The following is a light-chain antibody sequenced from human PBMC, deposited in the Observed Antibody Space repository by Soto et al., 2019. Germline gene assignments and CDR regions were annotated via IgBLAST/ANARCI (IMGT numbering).Light chain of an antibody. CDR3: QQYGGSPGYT. CDR1: QSVSSNY. CDR2: AAS. Sequence: EIVLTQSPGTLSLSPGERATLSSRASQSVSSNYLAWFQQKPGQAPRLLIYAASSRATGIPDRFSGSGSGTPFAHTIGRLEPEDVAVYYSQQYGGSPGYTFGQGTKLEIK. V-gene: IGKV3-20*01. J-gene: IGKJ2*01.